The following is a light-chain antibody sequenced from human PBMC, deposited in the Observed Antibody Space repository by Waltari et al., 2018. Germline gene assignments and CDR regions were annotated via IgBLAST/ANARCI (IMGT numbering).Light chain of an antibody. Sequence: DIQTTQSPSTLSASVGDRVTNTCRTSQNIKSWLAWYQQKPGKAPKLLIYKASSLESGVPSRFSGSGSGTEFTITITSLQPDDFATYFCQHYNNYSPWTFGQGTKVEVK. V-gene: IGKV1-5*03. CDR1: QNIKSW. J-gene: IGKJ1*01. CDR2: KAS. CDR3: QHYNNYSPWT.